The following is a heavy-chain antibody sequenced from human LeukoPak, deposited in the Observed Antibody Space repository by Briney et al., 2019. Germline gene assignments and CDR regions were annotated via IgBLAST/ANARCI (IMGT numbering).Heavy chain of an antibody. CDR1: GFTFSIYS. D-gene: IGHD6-13*01. V-gene: IGHV3-48*01. Sequence: GGSLRLSCAASGFTFSIYSMNWVRQAPGKGLEWVSYISSTSNTIYYADSVKGRFTISRDNAKNSLYLQMNSLRAEDTAVYYCARDEGYSSPIDYWGQGTLVTVSS. CDR3: ARDEGYSSPIDY. J-gene: IGHJ4*02. CDR2: ISSTSNTI.